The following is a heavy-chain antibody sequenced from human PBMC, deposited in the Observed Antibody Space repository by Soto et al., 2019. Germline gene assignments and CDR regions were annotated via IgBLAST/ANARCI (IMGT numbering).Heavy chain of an antibody. D-gene: IGHD3-10*02. CDR3: AGHGGVVDHYVPLDY. J-gene: IGHJ4*02. CDR2: ISSSSSYT. Sequence: QVQLVESGGGLVKPGGSLRLSCAASGFTFSDYYMSWIRQAPGKGLEWVSYISSSSSYTNYADSVKGRFTISRDNAKNSLYMQMNSLRAEDTAVYYCAGHGGVVDHYVPLDYWGQGTLVTVSS. CDR1: GFTFSDYY. V-gene: IGHV3-11*06.